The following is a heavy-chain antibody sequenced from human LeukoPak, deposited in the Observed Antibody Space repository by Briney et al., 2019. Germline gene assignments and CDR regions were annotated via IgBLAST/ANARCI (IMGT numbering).Heavy chain of an antibody. CDR1: GGSFSGYY. CDR3: ARLKSYDLIWESHRYIRHYYFDS. J-gene: IGHJ4*02. Sequence: PSETLSLTCDVYGGSFSGYYWSWIRQPPGTGLEWIGEIDQSGSTDYNPSFKNRVTMSLDTPKNQFFLNLSSVTAADTAVYYCARLKSYDLIWESHRYIRHYYFDSWGQGTQVTVSS. V-gene: IGHV4-34*10. CDR2: IDQSGST. D-gene: IGHD3-16*02.